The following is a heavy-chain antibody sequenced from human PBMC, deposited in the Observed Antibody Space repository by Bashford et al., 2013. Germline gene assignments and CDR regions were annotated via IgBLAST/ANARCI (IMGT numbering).Heavy chain of an antibody. CDR1: GLSFGNAW. J-gene: IGHJ4*02. D-gene: IGHD4-11*01. CDR2: ISGTSTYI. V-gene: IGHV3-21*06. CDR3: ARASRPSNPYYFDY. Sequence: GGSLRLSCAASGLSFGNAWMSWVRQAPGKGLEWVASISGTSTYIYYADSVKGRFTISRDNAKNSLYLQMNSLRAEDTAVYYCARASRPSNPYYFDYWGQGTLVTVSS.